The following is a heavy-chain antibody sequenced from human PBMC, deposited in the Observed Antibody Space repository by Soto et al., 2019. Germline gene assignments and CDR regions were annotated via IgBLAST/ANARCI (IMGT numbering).Heavy chain of an antibody. CDR1: GFTFSTYA. J-gene: IGHJ4*02. CDR2: ISGSGDRT. V-gene: IGHV3-23*01. Sequence: GGSLRLSCAASGFTFSTYAMSWVRQAPGRGLEWVSGISGSGDRTYYADSVKGRFTISRDNSKNTLYVQMNSLRAEDTAVYYCAKGTDRHYFDGSGYYRLDFDHWGQGTLVTVSS. D-gene: IGHD3-22*01. CDR3: AKGTDRHYFDGSGYYRLDFDH.